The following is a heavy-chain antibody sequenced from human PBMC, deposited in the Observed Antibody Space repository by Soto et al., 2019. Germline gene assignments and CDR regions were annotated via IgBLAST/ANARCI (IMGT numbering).Heavy chain of an antibody. J-gene: IGHJ3*02. CDR1: GFTFSSYS. CDR2: ISSSSSYI. CDR3: ARVLGCSSTSCYHDAFDI. Sequence: GGSLRLSCAASGFTFSSYSMNWVRQAPGKGLEWVSSISSSSSYIYYADSVKGRFTISRDNAKNSLYLQMNSLRAEDTAVYYCARVLGCSSTSCYHDAFDIWGQGTMVTVS. V-gene: IGHV3-21*01. D-gene: IGHD2-2*01.